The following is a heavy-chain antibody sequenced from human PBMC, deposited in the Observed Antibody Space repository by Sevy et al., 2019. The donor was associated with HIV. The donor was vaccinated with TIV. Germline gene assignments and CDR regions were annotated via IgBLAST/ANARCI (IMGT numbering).Heavy chain of an antibody. CDR1: GGTFSSYA. Sequence: ASVKVSCKASGGTFSSYAISWVRQAPGQGLEWMGGIIPIFGTANYAQKFQGRVTITADKSTSTAYMELSSLRSEDTAVYYCVREPIAGGGRGAFDIWGQGTMVTVSS. CDR3: VREPIAGGGRGAFDI. D-gene: IGHD6-13*01. V-gene: IGHV1-69*06. J-gene: IGHJ3*02. CDR2: IIPIFGTA.